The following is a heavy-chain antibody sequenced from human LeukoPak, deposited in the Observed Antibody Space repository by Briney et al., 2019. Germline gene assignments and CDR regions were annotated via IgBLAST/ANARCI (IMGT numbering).Heavy chain of an antibody. CDR2: IIPIFGTA. V-gene: IGHV1-69*13. CDR3: ARDGERGGYSGYDLSY. D-gene: IGHD5-12*01. CDR1: GGTFSSYA. J-gene: IGHJ4*02. Sequence: GASVKVSCKASGGTFSSYAISWVRQAPGQGLEWMGGIIPIFGTANYAQKFQGRVTITADESTSTAYMELSSLRSEDTAVYYCARDGERGGYSGYDLSYWGQGTLVTVSS.